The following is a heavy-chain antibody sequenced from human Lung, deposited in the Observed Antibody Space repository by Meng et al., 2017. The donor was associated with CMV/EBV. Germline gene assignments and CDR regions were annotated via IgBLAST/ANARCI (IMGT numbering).Heavy chain of an antibody. D-gene: IGHD4-23*01. V-gene: IGHV6-1*01. CDR2: IPNKTNRNN. CDR3: CSRVNGGCGF. J-gene: IGHJ4*02. Sequence: LERSGRGLVKPSQPPSLRLSCSADIVSCNSACWHWIRQAPARGLEWVGRIPNKTNRNNADEVAVKNRRTISSKNPTKQLFLQLISMTTVETAVYYCCSRVNGGCGFWGQGTLVTVSS. CDR1: ADIVSCNSAC.